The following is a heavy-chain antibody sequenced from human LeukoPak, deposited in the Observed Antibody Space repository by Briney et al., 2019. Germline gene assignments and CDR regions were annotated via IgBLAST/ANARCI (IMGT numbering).Heavy chain of an antibody. CDR3: AKDEGWYWNNWFDP. J-gene: IGHJ5*02. CDR2: ISYDGSNK. D-gene: IGHD6-19*01. V-gene: IGHV3-30*18. Sequence: GGSLRLSCAASGFTFSNYGMHWVRQAPGKGLEWVAVISYDGSNKYYADSVKGRFTISRDNSKNTLYLQMNSLRAEDTAVYYCAKDEGWYWNNWFDPWGQGTLVTVSS. CDR1: GFTFSNYG.